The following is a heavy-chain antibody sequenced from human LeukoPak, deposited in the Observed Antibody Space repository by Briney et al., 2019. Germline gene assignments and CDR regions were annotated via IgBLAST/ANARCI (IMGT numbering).Heavy chain of an antibody. J-gene: IGHJ4*02. D-gene: IGHD1-26*01. V-gene: IGHV3-23*01. CDR3: AKDLGWELPAEAY. Sequence: GGSLRLSCVASGFTFEKYVMNWVRQAPGKGLEWLATIYGSGVSISYADSVKGRFTISRDNSNNTLYLQMNSLRAEDTATYFCAKDLGWELPAEAYWGQGILVTVSS. CDR2: IYGSGVSI. CDR1: GFTFEKYV.